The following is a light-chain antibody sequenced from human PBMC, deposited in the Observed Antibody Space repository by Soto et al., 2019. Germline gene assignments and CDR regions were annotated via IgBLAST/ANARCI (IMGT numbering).Light chain of an antibody. CDR3: QQYNNWPKM. J-gene: IGKJ1*01. CDR1: QSVSSN. CDR2: GAS. V-gene: IGKV3-15*01. Sequence: EIVMSQSPATLSVSPGERATLSCRASQSVSSNLAWYQQKPGQAPRLLIYGASTRATGIPARFSGSGSGTEFTLTISSLQSEDFAVSYCQQYNNWPKMFGQGTKVDIK.